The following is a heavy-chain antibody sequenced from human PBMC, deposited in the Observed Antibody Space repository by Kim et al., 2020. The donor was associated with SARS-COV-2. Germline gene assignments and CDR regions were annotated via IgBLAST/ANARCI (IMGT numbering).Heavy chain of an antibody. CDR3: AKDQGRWAVARPGVDY. V-gene: IGHV3-30*18. J-gene: IGHJ4*02. Sequence: GGSLRLSCAASGFTFSSYGMYWVRQAPGKGLEWVAVISYDGSNKYYADSVKGRFTISRDNSKNTLYLQMNSLRAEDTAVYYCAKDQGRWAVARPGVDYWGQGTLVTVSS. CDR2: ISYDGSNK. D-gene: IGHD6-19*01. CDR1: GFTFSSYG.